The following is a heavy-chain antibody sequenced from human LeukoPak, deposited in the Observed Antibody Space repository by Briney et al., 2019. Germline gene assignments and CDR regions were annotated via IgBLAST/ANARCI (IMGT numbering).Heavy chain of an antibody. V-gene: IGHV4-59*12. CDR3: ATTPPGIAAAGMGSY. CDR2: VYNLGST. J-gene: IGHJ4*02. CDR1: GGSISSYY. D-gene: IGHD6-13*01. Sequence: PSETLSLTCTVSGGSISSYYWSWIRQPPGKGLEWIGYVYNLGSTNYNPSLKSRVTISVDKSKNQFSLKLSSVTAADTAVYYCATTPPGIAAAGMGSYWGQGTLVTVSS.